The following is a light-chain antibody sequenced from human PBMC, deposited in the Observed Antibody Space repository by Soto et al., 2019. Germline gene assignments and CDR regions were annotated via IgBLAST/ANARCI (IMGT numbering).Light chain of an antibody. CDR2: GAF. Sequence: EIVLTQSPSTLSLSPGERATLSCRASQSVSSYLAWYQQKPGQAPRLLIYGAFSRATGIPDRFSGSGSGTDFTLTISRLEPEDFAVYYCQQYGSSPVTFGQGTKVDI. J-gene: IGKJ1*01. CDR3: QQYGSSPVT. CDR1: QSVSSY. V-gene: IGKV3-20*01.